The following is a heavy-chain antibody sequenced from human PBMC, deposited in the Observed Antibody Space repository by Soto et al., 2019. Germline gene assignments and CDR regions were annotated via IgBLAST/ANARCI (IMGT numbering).Heavy chain of an antibody. Sequence: ASVKVSCKASGYTFTSYYMHWVRQAPGQGLEWMGIIDPSGGSTSYAQKFQGRVTMTRDTSTSTVYMELSSLRSEDTAVYYCARDYRPGYFDYWGQGTLVTVSS. CDR3: ARDYRPGYFDY. D-gene: IGHD4-4*01. J-gene: IGHJ4*02. CDR1: GYTFTSYY. CDR2: IDPSGGST. V-gene: IGHV1-46*01.